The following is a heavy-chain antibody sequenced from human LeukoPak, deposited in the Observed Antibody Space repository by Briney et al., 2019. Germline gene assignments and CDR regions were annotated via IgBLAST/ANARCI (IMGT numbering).Heavy chain of an antibody. V-gene: IGHV3-21*01. J-gene: IGHJ4*02. CDR1: GFTFNSYS. CDR3: ARDLSVGSKPDLGFDY. CDR2: INSGNSNI. D-gene: IGHD1-26*01. Sequence: GGSLRLSCAASGFTFNSYSMNWVRQAPGKGLEWVSSINSGNSNIYYTDSVKGRFTISRDNAKNSLYLQMNSLRAEDTAVYYCARDLSVGSKPDLGFDYWGQGTLVTVSS.